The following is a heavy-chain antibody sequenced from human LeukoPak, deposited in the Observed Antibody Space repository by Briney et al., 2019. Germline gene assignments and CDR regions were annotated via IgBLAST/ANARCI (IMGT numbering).Heavy chain of an antibody. CDR1: GYSFTSYW. CDR2: IDPSDSYT. Sequence: GESLRISCKGSGYSFTSYWISWVRQMPGKGLEWMGRIDPSDSYTNYSPSFQGHVTISADKSISTAYLQWCSLKASDTAMYYCARGYCSGGSCYSFDYWGQGTLVTVSS. D-gene: IGHD2-15*01. V-gene: IGHV5-10-1*01. CDR3: ARGYCSGGSCYSFDY. J-gene: IGHJ4*02.